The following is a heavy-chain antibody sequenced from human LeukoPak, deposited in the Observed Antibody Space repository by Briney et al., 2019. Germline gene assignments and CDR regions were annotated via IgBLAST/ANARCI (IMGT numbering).Heavy chain of an antibody. J-gene: IGHJ4*02. CDR1: GFTFSSYA. D-gene: IGHD3-9*01. V-gene: IGHV3-23*01. CDR2: ISGSGGST. Sequence: GGSLRLSCAASGFTFSSYAMSWVRQAPGKGLEWVSAISGSGGSTYYADSVKGRFTISRDNSKNMLYLQMNSLRAEDTAVYYCAKGGYSYDILTGSPERFDYWGQGTLVTVSS. CDR3: AKGGYSYDILTGSPERFDY.